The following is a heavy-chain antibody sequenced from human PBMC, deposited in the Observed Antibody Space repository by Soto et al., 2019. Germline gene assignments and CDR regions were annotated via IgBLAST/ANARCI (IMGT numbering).Heavy chain of an antibody. CDR1: GFNFSSYS. CDR3: ARDLPSIAALFDP. D-gene: IGHD6-6*01. CDR2: ISSSSSYI. J-gene: IGHJ5*02. V-gene: IGHV3-21*01. Sequence: SLRLSCAASGFNFSSYSMNWVRQAPGKGLEWVSSISSSSSYIYYADSVKGRFTISRDNAKNSLYLQMNSLRAEDTAVYYCARDLPSIAALFDPWGQGTLVTVSS.